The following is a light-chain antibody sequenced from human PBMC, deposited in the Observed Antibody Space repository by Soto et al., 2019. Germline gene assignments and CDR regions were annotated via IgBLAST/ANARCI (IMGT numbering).Light chain of an antibody. CDR3: QQYGGSPQT. J-gene: IGKJ1*01. CDR1: QSVSSY. Sequence: EIVLTQSPGTLSLSPGERATLSCRASQSVSSYLAWYQRKPGQAPRLLIYGASSRATGIPDRFSGSGSGTDLTLTISRLEPEDFAVYYCQQYGGSPQTFGQGTKVDIK. V-gene: IGKV3-20*01. CDR2: GAS.